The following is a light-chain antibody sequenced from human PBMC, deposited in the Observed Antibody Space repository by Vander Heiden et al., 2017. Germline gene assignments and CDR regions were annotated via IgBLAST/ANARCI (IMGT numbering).Light chain of an antibody. V-gene: IGKV3-20*01. CDR1: QSGSSSY. J-gene: IGKJ1*01. CDR2: GG. Sequence: EIVLTQSPGTLSLSPGERATLSCRASQSGSSSYLAWYQQKPGQAPRLLIYGGYSSGSGTDFALNISRLEPEDFAVYYCQQEGSSPWTFGQGTKVEIK. CDR3: QQEGSSPWT.